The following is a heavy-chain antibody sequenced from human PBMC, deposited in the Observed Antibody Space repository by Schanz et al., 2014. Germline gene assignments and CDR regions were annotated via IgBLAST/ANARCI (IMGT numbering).Heavy chain of an antibody. CDR1: GFTFSDYS. CDR2: ISDSGDTA. J-gene: IGHJ4*02. CDR3: ARLDPCGRSGTCSRAFDF. Sequence: EVQLVESGGGWVQPGGSLRLSCAASGFTFSDYSMNWVRQAPGKGLEWVSLISDSGDTAYYADSVKGRFTISRDNSKNTLYLQMSSLTTEDTAVYFCARLDPCGRSGTCSRAFDFWGQGTLXTVSS. V-gene: IGHV3-23*04. D-gene: IGHD2-2*01.